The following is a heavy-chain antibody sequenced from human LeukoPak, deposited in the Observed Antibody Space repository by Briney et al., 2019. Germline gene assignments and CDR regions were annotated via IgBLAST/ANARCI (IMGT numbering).Heavy chain of an antibody. CDR1: GYTFTSYY. D-gene: IGHD3-22*01. V-gene: IGHV1-46*01. CDR3: ARDLKGYSDSSGYLPLGY. CDR2: ISPSGAST. J-gene: IGHJ4*02. Sequence: ASVKVSCKASGYTFTSYYMHGVRQAPGQGLEWMGIISPSGASTTYAQNFQGGVTMTRDMSTSTLYMELSSLKSEDTAVYYCARDLKGYSDSSGYLPLGYWGQGTLVTVSS.